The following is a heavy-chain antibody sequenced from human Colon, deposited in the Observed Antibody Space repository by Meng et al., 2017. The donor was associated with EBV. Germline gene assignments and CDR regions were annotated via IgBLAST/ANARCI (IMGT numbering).Heavy chain of an antibody. D-gene: IGHD5-12*01. J-gene: IGHJ4*02. CDR2: INDSGHSR. CDR1: GFTFSSQA. Sequence: EVQLVESGGGLVQPGGSLRLSCEASGFTFSSQAMAWLRQAPGKGPEWVSGINDSGHSRYYPDSVKGRFTISRDNSKNTVYLQMNSLRDEDTALYYCATQGFDYSLCFEKWGQGILVTVSS. CDR3: ATQGFDYSLCFEK. V-gene: IGHV3-23*04.